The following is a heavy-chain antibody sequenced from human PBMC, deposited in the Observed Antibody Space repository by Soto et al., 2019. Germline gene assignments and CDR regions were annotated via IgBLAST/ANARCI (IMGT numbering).Heavy chain of an antibody. CDR3: ARERGGYSGYVLYYYYGMDV. CDR1: GYTFTGYY. Sequence: GASVKVSCKASGYTFTGYYMHWVRQAPGQGLEWMGWINPNSGGTNYAQKFQGWVTMTRDTSISTAYMELSRLRSDDTAVYYCARERGGYSGYVLYYYYGMDVWGQGTTVTVS. CDR2: INPNSGGT. J-gene: IGHJ6*02. D-gene: IGHD5-12*01. V-gene: IGHV1-2*04.